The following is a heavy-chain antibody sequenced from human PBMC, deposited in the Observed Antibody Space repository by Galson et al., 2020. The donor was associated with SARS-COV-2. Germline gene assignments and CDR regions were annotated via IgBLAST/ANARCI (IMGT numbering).Heavy chain of an antibody. CDR2: MNPNNGGT. Sequence: ASVKVSCRASGYIFTGYYIHWVRQAPGQGLEWMGWMNPNNGGTKSAQKFQGRVTMTTDSSISTAYMELSSLKYEDTAVYYCARSWGSRNFGLWGRGTLVTVSS. CDR3: ARSWGSRNFGL. D-gene: IGHD7-27*01. V-gene: IGHV1-2*02. CDR1: GYIFTGYY. J-gene: IGHJ2*01.